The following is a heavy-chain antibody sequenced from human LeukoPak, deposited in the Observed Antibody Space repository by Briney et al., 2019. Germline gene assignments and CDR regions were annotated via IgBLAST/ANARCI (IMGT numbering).Heavy chain of an antibody. D-gene: IGHD3/OR15-3a*01. Sequence: SETLSLTCIVSGGSISSYYWSWIRQPAGKGLEWIGRISPSGSANYNPSLKSRVTVSVDTSKNQFSLKLSSVTAADTAVYYCARGDYYYYYYYMDVWGKGTTVTISS. CDR1: GGSISSYY. CDR3: ARGDYYYYYYYMDV. J-gene: IGHJ6*03. V-gene: IGHV4-4*07. CDR2: ISPSGSA.